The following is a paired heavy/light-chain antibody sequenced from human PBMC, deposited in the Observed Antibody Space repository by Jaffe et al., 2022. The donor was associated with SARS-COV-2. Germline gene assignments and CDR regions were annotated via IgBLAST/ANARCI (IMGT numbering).Heavy chain of an antibody. V-gene: IGHV4-31*03. D-gene: IGHD3-16*01. CDR3: ASTNNAYYPPFY. CDR1: GGSISAGGFY. Sequence: QVQLQESGPGLAKPSETLSLTCKVAGGSISAGGFYWTWIRQHPGKGLEWIGYISYSGSTYYNPSLKSRVTMSLDTSENQFSLKLSSVTAADTAVYYCASTNNAYYPPFYWGQGTLVTVSS. J-gene: IGHJ4*02. CDR2: ISYSGST.
Light chain of an antibody. CDR2: GTS. V-gene: IGKV3-20*01. Sequence: IVLTQSPGTLSLSPGERATLSCGASQSVSSSFLAWYQKKPGQAPRVVIYGTSRRATGIPDRFTGSGSGTDFTLTISRLEPEDFAVYYCHQYGSSSWTFGQGTKVEIK. CDR3: HQYGSSSWT. CDR1: QSVSSSF. J-gene: IGKJ1*01.